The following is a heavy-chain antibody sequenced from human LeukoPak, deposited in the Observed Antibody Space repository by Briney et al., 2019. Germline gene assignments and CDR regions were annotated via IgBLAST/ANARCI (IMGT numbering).Heavy chain of an antibody. CDR2: IYYSGST. CDR1: GGSISGSSYY. CDR3: ASYKGGSGSYYKIEARYYHMDV. V-gene: IGHV4-39*01. D-gene: IGHD3-10*01. Sequence: SETLSLTCTVSGGSISGSSYYWGWIRQPPGKGLEWIGSIYYSGSTYYNPSLKSRVTISVDTSKNQFSLRLSSVTAADTAVYYCASYKGGSGSYYKIEARYYHMDVWGKGTTVIISS. J-gene: IGHJ6*03.